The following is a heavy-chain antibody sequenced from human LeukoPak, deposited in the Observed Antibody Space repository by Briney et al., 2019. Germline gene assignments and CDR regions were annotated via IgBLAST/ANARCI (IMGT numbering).Heavy chain of an antibody. CDR2: INPNSGGT. Sequence: ASVKVSCKASGYTFTSYDINWVRQAPGQGLEWMGWINPNSGGTNYAQKLQGRVTMTTDTSTSTAYMELRSLRSDDTAVYYCARVFKSIAVAGTGAGGTYYYYYMDVWGKGTTVTVSS. V-gene: IGHV1-18*01. D-gene: IGHD6-19*01. J-gene: IGHJ6*03. CDR1: GYTFTSYD. CDR3: ARVFKSIAVAGTGAGGTYYYYYMDV.